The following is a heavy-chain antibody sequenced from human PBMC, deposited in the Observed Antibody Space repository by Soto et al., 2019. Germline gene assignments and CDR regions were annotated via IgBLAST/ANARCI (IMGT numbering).Heavy chain of an antibody. J-gene: IGHJ4*02. D-gene: IGHD5-12*01. CDR2: ISSSSSYT. CDR3: ARDHHRYSGYDYVDY. CDR1: GFTFSDYY. Sequence: QVQLVESGGGLVKPGGSLRLSCAASGFTFSDYYMSWIRQAPGKGLEWVSYISSSSSYTNYADSVKGRFTISRDNAKSSLYLQMNSLRADDTAVYYCARDHHRYSGYDYVDYWGQGTLVTVSS. V-gene: IGHV3-11*05.